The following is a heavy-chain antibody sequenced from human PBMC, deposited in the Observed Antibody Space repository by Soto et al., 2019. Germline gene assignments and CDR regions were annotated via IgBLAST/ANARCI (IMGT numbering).Heavy chain of an antibody. V-gene: IGHV4-39*01. CDR2: IYYSGST. CDR1: GGSISSSSYY. Sequence: SETLSLTCTVSGGSISSSSYYWGWIRQPPVKGLEWIGSIYYSGSTYYNPSLKSRVTISVDTSKNQFSLKLSSVTAADTAVYYCARSLVGTRSLNWFDPWGQGTLVNVSS. CDR3: ARSLVGTRSLNWFDP. D-gene: IGHD7-27*01. J-gene: IGHJ5*02.